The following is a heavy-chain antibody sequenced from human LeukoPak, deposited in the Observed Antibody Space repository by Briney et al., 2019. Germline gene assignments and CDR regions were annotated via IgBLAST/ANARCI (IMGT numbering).Heavy chain of an antibody. CDR2: IYTSGST. CDR3: AREAGGDDAFDI. Sequence: SQTLSLTCTVSGGSISSGRYYWSWIRQPAGKGLEWIGRIYTSGSTNYNPSLKSRVTISVDTSKNQFSLKLSSVTAADTAVYYCAREAGGDDAFDIWGQGTMVTVSS. CDR1: GGSISSGRYY. J-gene: IGHJ3*02. V-gene: IGHV4-61*02. D-gene: IGHD2-21*02.